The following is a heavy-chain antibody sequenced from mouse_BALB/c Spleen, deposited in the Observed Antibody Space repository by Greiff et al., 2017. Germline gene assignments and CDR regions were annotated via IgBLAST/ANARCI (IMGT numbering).Heavy chain of an antibody. CDR2: ISSGGGST. CDR1: GFAFSSYD. J-gene: IGHJ4*01. Sequence: EVKVVESGGGLVKPGGSLKLSCAASGFAFSSYDMSWVRQTPEKRLEWVAYISSGGGSTYYPDTVKGRFTISRDNAKNTLYLQMSSLKSEDTAMYYCARQGRGAMDYWGQGTSVTVSS. CDR3: ARQGRGAMDY. V-gene: IGHV5-12-1*01.